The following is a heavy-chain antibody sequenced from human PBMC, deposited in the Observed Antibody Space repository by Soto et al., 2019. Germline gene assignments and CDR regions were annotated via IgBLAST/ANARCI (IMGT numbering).Heavy chain of an antibody. V-gene: IGHV4-4*07. CDR2: IYTSGST. CDR3: AREGSSSGWYSDAFDI. CDR1: GGSISSYC. J-gene: IGHJ3*02. D-gene: IGHD6-19*01. Sequence: SETLSLTCTVSGGSISSYCWSWIRQPAGKGLEWIGRIYTSGSTNYNPSLKSRVTTSVDTSKNQFSLKLSSVTAADTAVYYCAREGSSSGWYSDAFDIWGQGTMVTVSS.